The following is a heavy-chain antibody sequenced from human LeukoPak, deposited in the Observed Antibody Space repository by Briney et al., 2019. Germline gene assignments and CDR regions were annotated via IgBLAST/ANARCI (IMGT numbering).Heavy chain of an antibody. J-gene: IGHJ2*01. Sequence: GGSLRLSCAASGFTFSSYWMSWVRQAPGKGLEWVANIKQDGSEKYYVDSVKGRFTISRDNAKNSLYLQMNSLRAEDTAVYYCVRATELRLSWYFDLWGRGTLVTVSS. CDR1: GFTFSSYW. V-gene: IGHV3-7*04. CDR2: IKQDGSEK. CDR3: VRATELRLSWYFDL. D-gene: IGHD5-12*01.